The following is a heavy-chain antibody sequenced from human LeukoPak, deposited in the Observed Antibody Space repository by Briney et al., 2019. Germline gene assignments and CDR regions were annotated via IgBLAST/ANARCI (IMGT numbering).Heavy chain of an antibody. CDR3: ARMDSSRYGIGY. CDR1: GGSFSGYY. D-gene: IGHD6-13*01. J-gene: IGHJ4*02. CDR2: INHSGST. V-gene: IGHV4-34*01. Sequence: SETLSLTCAVYGGSFSGYYWSWIRQPPGKGLEWIGEINHSGSTNYNPSLKSRVTISVDTSKNQFSLKLSSVTAADTAVYHCARMDSSRYGIGYWGQGSLVTVSS.